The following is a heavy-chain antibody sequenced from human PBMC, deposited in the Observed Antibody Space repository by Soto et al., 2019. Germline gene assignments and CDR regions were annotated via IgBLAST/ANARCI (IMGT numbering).Heavy chain of an antibody. D-gene: IGHD2-2*01. J-gene: IGHJ3*01. CDR1: GGTFSTYT. Sequence: QVHLEQSGAEVKKPGSSVKVSCKAAGGTFSTYTLIWVRQAPGQGLEWMGRIIPMLTVTNSAQKFQGRVTLTADKSTSTAFMELTSLTSDDTAXYYCSIGSWSAETFDVWGQGTMVTVSS. CDR2: IIPMLTVT. CDR3: SIGSWSAETFDV. V-gene: IGHV1-69*02.